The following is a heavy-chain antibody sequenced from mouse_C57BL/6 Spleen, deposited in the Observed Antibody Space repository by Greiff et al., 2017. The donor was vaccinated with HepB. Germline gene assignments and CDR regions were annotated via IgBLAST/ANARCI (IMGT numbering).Heavy chain of an antibody. J-gene: IGHJ1*03. V-gene: IGHV7-3*01. CDR2: IRNKANGYTT. D-gene: IGHD1-1*01. CDR3: ARSSLNYYGSSYWYFDV. Sequence: DVKLVESGGGLVQPGGSLSLSCAASGFTFTDYYMSWVRQPPGKALEWLGFIRNKANGYTTEYSASVKGRFTISRDNSQSILYLQMNALGAEDSATYYCARSSLNYYGSSYWYFDVWGTGTTVTVSS. CDR1: GFTFTDYY.